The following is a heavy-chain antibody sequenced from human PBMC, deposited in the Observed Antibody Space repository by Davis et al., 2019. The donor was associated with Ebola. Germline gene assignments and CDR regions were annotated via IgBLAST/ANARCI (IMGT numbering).Heavy chain of an antibody. CDR1: GYTFSSHA. D-gene: IGHD3-3*01. V-gene: IGHV1-18*04. Sequence: ASVKVSCKASGYTFSSHAITWVRQAPGQGLEWMGWISAYDGYTKYAQKLQGRVTVTTDTSTSTAYMELRSLRSDDTAVYYCARAGVLRHNYYFDYWGQGTLVTVSS. CDR2: ISAYDGYT. J-gene: IGHJ4*02. CDR3: ARAGVLRHNYYFDY.